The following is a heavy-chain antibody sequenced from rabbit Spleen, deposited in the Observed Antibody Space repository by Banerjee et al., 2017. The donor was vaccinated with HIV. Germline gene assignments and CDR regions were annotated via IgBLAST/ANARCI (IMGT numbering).Heavy chain of an antibody. V-gene: IGHV1S45*01. CDR2: INAVTGKA. D-gene: IGHD1-1*01. Sequence: QEQLVESAGGMVKPGASLTLTSKASGIYFSNKAVMSWVRQAPGKGLKWIACINAVTGKAVYASWAKGRFACSKTSSATVTLQMTSLTAADTSTCFCARDLVGVIGLNFNLWGQGTLVTVS. CDR3: ARDLVGVIGLNFNL. CDR1: GIYFSNKAV. J-gene: IGHJ4*01.